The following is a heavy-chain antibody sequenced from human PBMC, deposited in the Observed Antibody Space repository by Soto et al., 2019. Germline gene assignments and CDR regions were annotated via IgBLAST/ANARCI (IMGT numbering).Heavy chain of an antibody. D-gene: IGHD5-12*01. CDR1: GGSFSGYY. J-gene: IGHJ4*02. CDR3: ARDVRDGYKILGFDY. CDR2: INHSGST. V-gene: IGHV4-34*01. Sequence: QVQLQQWGAGLLKPSETLSLTCAVYGGSFSGYYWSWIRQPPGKGLEWIGEINHSGSTNYNPSLKSRVTISVDTSKNQFSLKLSSVTAADTAVYYCARDVRDGYKILGFDYWGQGTLVTVSS.